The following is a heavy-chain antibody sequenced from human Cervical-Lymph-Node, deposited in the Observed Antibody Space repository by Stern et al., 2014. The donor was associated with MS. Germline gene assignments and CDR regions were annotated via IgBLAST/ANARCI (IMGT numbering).Heavy chain of an antibody. V-gene: IGHV3-21*01. CDR2: ISGSSSNI. Sequence: VQLVESGGGLVKPGASLRLSCEGSGFTFSLYTINWVRQAPGKGPEWVSSISGSSSNIYYADSIKSCVPNSRDNAKNSLDLQMNSLKVEHTAVYYCDRDITMCARGNHYYYYGLDVWGQGTTVTVSS. CDR1: GFTFSLYT. D-gene: IGHD3-3*01. J-gene: IGHJ6*02. CDR3: DRDITMCARGNHYYYYGLDV.